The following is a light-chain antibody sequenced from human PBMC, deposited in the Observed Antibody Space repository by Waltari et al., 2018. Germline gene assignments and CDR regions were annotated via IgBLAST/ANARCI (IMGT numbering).Light chain of an antibody. Sequence: QSVLTKPPSVSGTPGQRVTISCSGSSSNIGTNTVDWYQHLPGTAPKLLIYGNNQWPSGVPDRFSGSKSGTSASLSISRLQSEEEADYYCAAWDDRLNGLYVFGAGTKVTVL. V-gene: IGLV1-44*01. CDR2: GNN. CDR1: SSNIGTNT. J-gene: IGLJ1*01. CDR3: AAWDDRLNGLYV.